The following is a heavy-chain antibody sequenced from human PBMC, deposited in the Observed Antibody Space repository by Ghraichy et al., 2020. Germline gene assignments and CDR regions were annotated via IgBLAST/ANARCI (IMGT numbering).Heavy chain of an antibody. CDR3: AHSHGEVAAYYYYGMDV. CDR2: IYWNDDK. Sequence: SGPTLVKPTQTLTLTCTFSGFSLSTSGVGVGWIRQPPGKALEWLALIYWNDDKRYSPSLKSRLTITKDTSKNQVVLTMTNMDPVDTATYYCAHSHGEVAAYYYYGMDVWGQGTTVTVSS. J-gene: IGHJ6*02. CDR1: GFSLSTSGVG. V-gene: IGHV2-5*01. D-gene: IGHD6-19*01.